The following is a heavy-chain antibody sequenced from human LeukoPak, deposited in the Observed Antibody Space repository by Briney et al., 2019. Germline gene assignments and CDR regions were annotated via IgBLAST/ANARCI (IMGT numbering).Heavy chain of an antibody. Sequence: PGGSLRLSCAASGFTFDDYAMHWVRQAPGKGLEWVSGISWNSGSIGYADSVKGRFTISRDNAKNSLYLQMNSLRAEDTALYYCAKDIKLGYTYGCDYWGQGTLVTVSS. D-gene: IGHD5-18*01. CDR1: GFTFDDYA. J-gene: IGHJ4*02. CDR3: AKDIKLGYTYGCDY. V-gene: IGHV3-9*01. CDR2: ISWNSGSI.